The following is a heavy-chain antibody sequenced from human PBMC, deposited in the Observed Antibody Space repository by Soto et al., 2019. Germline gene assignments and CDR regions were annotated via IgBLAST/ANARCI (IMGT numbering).Heavy chain of an antibody. CDR3: ARDGLDIVVVPAASKPPSINWFDP. J-gene: IGHJ5*02. V-gene: IGHV1-18*01. Sequence: ASVKVSCKASGYTFTSYGISWVRQAPGQGLEWMGWISAYNGNTNYAQKLQGRVTMTTDTSTSTAYMELRSLRSDDTAVYYCARDGLDIVVVPAASKPPSINWFDPWGQGTLVTVSS. D-gene: IGHD2-2*01. CDR2: ISAYNGNT. CDR1: GYTFTSYG.